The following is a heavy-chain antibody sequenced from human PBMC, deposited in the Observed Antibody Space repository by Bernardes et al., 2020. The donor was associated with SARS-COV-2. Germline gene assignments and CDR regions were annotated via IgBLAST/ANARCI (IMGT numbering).Heavy chain of an antibody. CDR1: GYTFTSYG. V-gene: IGHV1-18*04. Sequence: ASVKVSCKASGYTFTSYGISWVRQAPGQGLEWMGWISAYNGNTTYAQKLQGRVTMTTDTSTSTAYMELRSLRSDDTAVYYCARDGRYYDYVWGSYRNDAFDIWGQGTMVTVSS. D-gene: IGHD3-16*02. CDR2: ISAYNGNT. J-gene: IGHJ3*02. CDR3: ARDGRYYDYVWGSYRNDAFDI.